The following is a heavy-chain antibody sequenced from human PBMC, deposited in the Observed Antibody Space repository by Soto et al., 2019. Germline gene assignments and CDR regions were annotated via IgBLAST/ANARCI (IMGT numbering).Heavy chain of an antibody. V-gene: IGHV1-2*02. Sequence: ASVKVSCKASGYTFTGYYMHWVRQAPGQGLGWMGWINPNSGGTNYAQKFQGRVTMTRDTSISTAYMELSRLRFDDTAVYYCARDYYDSSGYYYYYYGMDVWGQGTTVTVSS. CDR1: GYTFTGYY. CDR2: INPNSGGT. J-gene: IGHJ6*02. CDR3: ARDYYDSSGYYYYYYGMDV. D-gene: IGHD3-22*01.